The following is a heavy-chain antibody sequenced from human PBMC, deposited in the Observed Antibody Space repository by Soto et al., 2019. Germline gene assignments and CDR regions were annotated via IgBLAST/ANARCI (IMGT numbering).Heavy chain of an antibody. CDR2: INAGNGNT. CDR1: GYTFTSYA. Sequence: ASVKVSCKASGYTFTSYAMHWVRQAPGQRLEWMGWINAGNGNTKYSQKFQGRVTITRDTSASTAYMELSSLRSEDTAVYYCARDPMTTVVTSAYYYYGMDVWGQGTTVTVSS. V-gene: IGHV1-3*01. CDR3: ARDPMTTVVTSAYYYYGMDV. J-gene: IGHJ6*02. D-gene: IGHD4-17*01.